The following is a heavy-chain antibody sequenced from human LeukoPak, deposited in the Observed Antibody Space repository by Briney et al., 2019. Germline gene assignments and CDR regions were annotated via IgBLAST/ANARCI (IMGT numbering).Heavy chain of an antibody. CDR1: GFTFYNYG. Sequence: GGSLRLSCGASGFTFYNYGMTCVRQAPGKGLEWVSGINWNGDSTGYADSVKGRFTISRDNAENSLYLQMNSLRAEDTAVYYCARDREGGSYANWGQGTLVTVSS. CDR3: ARDREGGSYAN. V-gene: IGHV3-20*04. D-gene: IGHD1-26*01. J-gene: IGHJ4*02. CDR2: INWNGDST.